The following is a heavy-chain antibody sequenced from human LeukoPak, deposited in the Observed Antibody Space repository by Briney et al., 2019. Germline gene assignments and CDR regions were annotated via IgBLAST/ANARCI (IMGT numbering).Heavy chain of an antibody. CDR2: IYYSGST. CDR3: ARGNRGDYVWGSYRAYYFDY. CDR1: GGSISSYY. V-gene: IGHV4-59*01. D-gene: IGHD3-16*02. J-gene: IGHJ4*02. Sequence: SETLSLTCTVSGGSISSYYWSWIRQPPGKGLEWIGYIYYSGSTNYNPSLKSRVTISVDTSKNQFSLKLSSVTAADTAVYYCARGNRGDYVWGSYRAYYFDYWGQGTLVTVSS.